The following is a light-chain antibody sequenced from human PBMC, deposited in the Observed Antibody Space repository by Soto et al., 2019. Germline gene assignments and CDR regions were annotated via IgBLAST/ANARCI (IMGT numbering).Light chain of an antibody. CDR3: QQYNNWPPLT. V-gene: IGKV3-15*01. J-gene: IGKJ4*01. CDR1: QSVSSN. Sequence: EIVMTQSPATLSVSPGERATLSCRASQSVSSNLAWYQQKPGQAPRLLIYGASTRATGIPARFSGSGSGTDFTLTICSLLSEDFAVYYCQQYNNWPPLTFGGGTKVEIK. CDR2: GAS.